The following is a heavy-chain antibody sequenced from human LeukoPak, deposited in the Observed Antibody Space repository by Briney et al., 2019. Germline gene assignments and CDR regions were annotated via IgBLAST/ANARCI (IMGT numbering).Heavy chain of an antibody. CDR3: ARGTYYYDSSGPLDY. V-gene: IGHV4-61*02. CDR1: GGSISSGSYY. CDR2: IYTSGST. J-gene: IGHJ4*02. Sequence: SETLSLTCTVSGGSISSGSYYWSWIRQPAGKGLEWIGRIYTSGSTNYNPSLKSRVTISVDTSKNQFSLKLSSVTAADTAVYYCARGTYYYDSSGPLDYWGQGTLVTVSS. D-gene: IGHD3-22*01.